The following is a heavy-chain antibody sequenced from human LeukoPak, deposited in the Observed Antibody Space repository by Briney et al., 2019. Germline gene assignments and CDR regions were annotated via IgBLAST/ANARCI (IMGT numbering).Heavy chain of an antibody. CDR1: GGSISSYY. D-gene: IGHD3-3*01. CDR3: ARDLRDFWSGYYTDNDAFDI. Sequence: SETQSLTCTVSGGSISSYYWSWIRQPPGKGLEWIGYIYYSGSTNYNPSLKSRVTISVDTSKNQFSLKLSSVTAADTAVYYCARDLRDFWSGYYTDNDAFDIWGQGTMVTVSS. J-gene: IGHJ3*02. V-gene: IGHV4-59*01. CDR2: IYYSGST.